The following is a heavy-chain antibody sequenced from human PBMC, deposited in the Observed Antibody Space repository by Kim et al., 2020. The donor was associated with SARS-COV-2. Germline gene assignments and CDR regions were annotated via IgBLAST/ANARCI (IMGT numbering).Heavy chain of an antibody. Sequence: ASVKVSCKASGYTFTSYAMNWVRQAPGQGLEWMGWINTNTGNPTYAQGFTGRFVFSLDTSVSTAYLQISSLKAEDTAVYYCARPGGDYGDYVNYYYGMDVWGQGAPVTVSS. V-gene: IGHV7-4-1*02. CDR1: GYTFTSYA. J-gene: IGHJ6*01. D-gene: IGHD4-17*01. CDR2: INTNTGNP. CDR3: ARPGGDYGDYVNYYYGMDV.